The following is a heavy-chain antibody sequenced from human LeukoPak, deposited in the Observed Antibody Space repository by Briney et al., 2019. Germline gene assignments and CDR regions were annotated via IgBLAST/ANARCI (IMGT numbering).Heavy chain of an antibody. Sequence: SVKVSCKSSGGTFTNYALSWVRQAPGQGLEWMGRIVPTLSIANYAQKFRGRITISADKSTSTVYLELGSLRSEDTAVYYCASDFSTYHEEHSYYWGQGTLVTVSP. CDR3: ASDFSTYHEEHSYY. D-gene: IGHD3/OR15-3a*01. V-gene: IGHV1-69*04. CDR2: IVPTLSIA. J-gene: IGHJ4*02. CDR1: GGTFTNYA.